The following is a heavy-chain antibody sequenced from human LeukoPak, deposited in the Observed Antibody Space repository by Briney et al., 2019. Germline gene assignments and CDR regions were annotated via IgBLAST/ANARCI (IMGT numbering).Heavy chain of an antibody. CDR3: ARDGAVAGTRWFDP. Sequence: SETLSLTCTVSGGSISSGGYYWSWIRQHPGKGLEWIGYIYYSGSTYYNPSLKSRVTISVDTSKNQFSLKLSPVTAADTAVYYCARDGAVAGTRWFDPWGQGTLVTVSS. CDR2: IYYSGST. CDR1: GGSISSGGYY. V-gene: IGHV4-31*03. J-gene: IGHJ5*02. D-gene: IGHD6-19*01.